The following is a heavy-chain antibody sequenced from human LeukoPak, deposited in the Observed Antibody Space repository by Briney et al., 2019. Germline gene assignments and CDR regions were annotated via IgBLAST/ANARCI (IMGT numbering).Heavy chain of an antibody. CDR1: GYTFTSYD. CDR2: MNPNSGNT. D-gene: IGHD3-10*01. J-gene: IGHJ6*02. V-gene: IGHV1-8*01. CDR3: ASAYGSGSPQYYYYGMDV. Sequence: ASVKVSCKASGYTFTSYDINWVRQATGQGLEWMGWMNPNSGNTGYAQKFQGRVTMTRNTSISTAYMELSSLRSEDTAVYYCASAYGSGSPQYYYYGMDVWGQGTTVTVSS.